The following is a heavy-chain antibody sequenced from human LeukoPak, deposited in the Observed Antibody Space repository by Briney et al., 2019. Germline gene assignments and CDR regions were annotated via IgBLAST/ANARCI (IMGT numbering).Heavy chain of an antibody. D-gene: IGHD3-22*01. CDR2: VYYSGST. V-gene: IGHV4-59*12. J-gene: IGHJ4*02. Sequence: PSETLSLTCTVSGGSISSYYWSWIRQPPGKGLEWIGSVYYSGSTYYNPSLKSRVTISVDTSKNQFSLKLSSVTAADTAVYYCVTTYYYDSSGYPGFDYWGQGTLVTVSS. CDR1: GGSISSYY. CDR3: VTTYYYDSSGYPGFDY.